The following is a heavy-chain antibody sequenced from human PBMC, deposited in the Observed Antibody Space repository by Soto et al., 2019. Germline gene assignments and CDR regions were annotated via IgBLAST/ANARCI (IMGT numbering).Heavy chain of an antibody. CDR3: ATPRPGTHGYGY. J-gene: IGHJ4*02. Sequence: EAQLLESGGGLVKPGGPLRLSCAASGITFSNAWMTLVSQAPETGVKGVGRMKRKADGSTTEYGSTVKDRFIITRGDSENTLDLQMQSLKTEDTAVYYCATPRPGTHGYGYWGQGTLVTVSS. CDR2: MKRKADGSTT. CDR1: GITFSNAW. V-gene: IGHV3-15*01. D-gene: IGHD5-18*01.